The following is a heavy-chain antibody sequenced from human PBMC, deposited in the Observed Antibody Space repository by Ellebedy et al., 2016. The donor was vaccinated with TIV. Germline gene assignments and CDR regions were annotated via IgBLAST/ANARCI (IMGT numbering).Heavy chain of an antibody. V-gene: IGHV1-18*04. CDR2: ISAYNGNT. J-gene: IGHJ4*02. D-gene: IGHD3-22*01. CDR1: GYTFTSFG. CDR3: ARDLVHFESRGYYSEY. Sequence: ASVKVSCKASGYTFTSFGISWLRQAPGQGLEWMGWISAYNGNTKYAQKVQGRVTMTTDTPTSTGYMELRSLRSDDTAVYYCARDLVHFESRGYYSEYWGQGTLVTVSS.